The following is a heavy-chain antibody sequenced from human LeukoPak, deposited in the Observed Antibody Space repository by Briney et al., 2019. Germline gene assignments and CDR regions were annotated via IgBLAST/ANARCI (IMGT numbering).Heavy chain of an antibody. D-gene: IGHD4-17*01. CDR2: IYTSGST. V-gene: IGHV4-4*07. CDR1: GGSISNYY. J-gene: IGHJ4*02. CDR3: ARDSDYGDYFDY. Sequence: PSETLSLTCTVSGGSISNYYWSWIRQPAGKGLEWLGRIYTSGSTNYNPSLKSRVTISVDTSKNQFSLKLSSVTAADTAVYYCARDSDYGDYFDYWGQGTLVTVSS.